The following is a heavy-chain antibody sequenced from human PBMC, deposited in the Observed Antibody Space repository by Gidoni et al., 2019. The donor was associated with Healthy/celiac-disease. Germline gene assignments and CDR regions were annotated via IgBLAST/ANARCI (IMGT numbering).Heavy chain of an antibody. CDR1: GFTFSGAA. CDR2: IRSKANSYAT. Sequence: EVQLVESGGGLVQPGGSLKLSCAASGFTFSGAAMHWVRQASGKGLEWVGRIRSKANSYATAYAASVKGRFTISRDDSKNTAYLQMNSLKTEDTAVYYCTRLVGITMVRGVINVWGQGTTVTVSS. CDR3: TRLVGITMVRGVINV. J-gene: IGHJ6*02. V-gene: IGHV3-73*01. D-gene: IGHD3-10*01.